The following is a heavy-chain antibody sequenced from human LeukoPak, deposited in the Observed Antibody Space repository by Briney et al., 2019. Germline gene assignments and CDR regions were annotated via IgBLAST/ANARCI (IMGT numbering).Heavy chain of an antibody. CDR1: GFTFGDYA. CDR3: ARGVYCSGGSCYFKFDY. D-gene: IGHD2-15*01. V-gene: IGHV3-48*03. Sequence: PGGSLRLSCTGSGFTFGDYAMSWFRRAPGKGLEWVSHISNSGSTIYYADSVKGRFTVSRDNAKNSLYLQMNSLRAEDTAVYYCARGVYCSGGSCYFKFDYWGQGTLVTVSS. CDR2: ISNSGSTI. J-gene: IGHJ4*02.